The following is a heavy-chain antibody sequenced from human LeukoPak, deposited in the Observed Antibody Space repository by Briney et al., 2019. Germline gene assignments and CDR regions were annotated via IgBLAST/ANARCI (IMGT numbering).Heavy chain of an antibody. Sequence: GGSLRLSCAASGFTFSSYGMSWVRQAPGKGLEWVSAISGSGGSTYYADSVKGRFTISRDNSKNTLYLQMNSLRAEDTAVYYCAKLTTDSSGYYYWGQGTLVTVSS. J-gene: IGHJ4*02. CDR2: ISGSGGST. CDR1: GFTFSSYG. D-gene: IGHD3-22*01. V-gene: IGHV3-23*01. CDR3: AKLTTDSSGYYY.